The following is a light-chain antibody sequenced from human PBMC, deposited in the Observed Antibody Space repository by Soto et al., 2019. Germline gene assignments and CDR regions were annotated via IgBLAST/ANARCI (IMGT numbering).Light chain of an antibody. J-gene: IGKJ1*01. CDR2: AAS. Sequence: DIQMTQSPSSLSASVGDRVTITCRASQYIGTYLAWYQQTPGKPPKLLIYAASTLQPGVPSRFSGSGSGTDFTLTISSLQPDDFATYYCQQYNSYSWTFGQGTKVDIK. CDR3: QQYNSYSWT. CDR1: QYIGTY. V-gene: IGKV1-27*01.